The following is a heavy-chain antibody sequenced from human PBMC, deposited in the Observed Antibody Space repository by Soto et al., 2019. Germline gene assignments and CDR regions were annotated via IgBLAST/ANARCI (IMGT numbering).Heavy chain of an antibody. Sequence: SETLSLTCTVSGGSISSYYWSWIRQPPGKGLEWIGYTYYSGRTNYNPSLKSRVTMSVDTSRNQFSLKLNSVTAADTAVYYCARTYCSGGSCYPGGNWFDPWGQGTL. V-gene: IGHV4-59*01. J-gene: IGHJ5*02. CDR3: ARTYCSGGSCYPGGNWFDP. D-gene: IGHD2-15*01. CDR1: GGSISSYY. CDR2: TYYSGRT.